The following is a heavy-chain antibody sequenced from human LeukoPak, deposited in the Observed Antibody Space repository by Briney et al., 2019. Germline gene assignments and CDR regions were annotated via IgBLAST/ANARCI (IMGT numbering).Heavy chain of an antibody. CDR1: GFTFSSYA. CDR2: ISGSGGST. D-gene: IGHD2-2*01. Sequence: GGSLRLSCAASGFTFSSYAMSWVRQAPGKVLEWVSAISGSGGSTYYADSVKGRFTISRDNSKNTLYLQMNSLRAEDTAVYYCAKLGIVVVPAANNNWFDPWGQGTLVTVSS. CDR3: AKLGIVVVPAANNNWFDP. J-gene: IGHJ5*02. V-gene: IGHV3-23*01.